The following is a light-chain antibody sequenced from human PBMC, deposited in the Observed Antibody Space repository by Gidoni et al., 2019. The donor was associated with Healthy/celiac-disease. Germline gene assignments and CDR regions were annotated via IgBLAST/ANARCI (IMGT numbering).Light chain of an antibody. Sequence: ESVLTQSPGTLSLSPGERATLSCRASQSVSSSYLAWYQQKPGQAPRLLIYGASSRATGIPDRFSGSGSGTDFTLTLSRLEPEDFAVYYCQQYGISPLTFGGGTKVEIK. CDR1: QSVSSSY. J-gene: IGKJ4*01. CDR2: GAS. CDR3: QQYGISPLT. V-gene: IGKV3-20*01.